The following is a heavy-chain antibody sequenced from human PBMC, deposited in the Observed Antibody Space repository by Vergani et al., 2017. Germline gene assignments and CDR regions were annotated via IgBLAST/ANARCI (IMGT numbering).Heavy chain of an antibody. CDR1: GFTVSSNY. CDR3: AKAYSRGDYDPGDY. CDR2: IYSGGST. Sequence: EVQLVESGGGLVQPGGSLRLSCAASGFTVSSNYMSWVRQAPGKGLEWVSVIYSGGSTYYADSVKGRFTISRDNSKNTLYLQMNSLRAEDTAVYYCAKAYSRGDYDPGDYWGQGTLVTVSS. V-gene: IGHV3-66*01. J-gene: IGHJ4*02. D-gene: IGHD4-17*01.